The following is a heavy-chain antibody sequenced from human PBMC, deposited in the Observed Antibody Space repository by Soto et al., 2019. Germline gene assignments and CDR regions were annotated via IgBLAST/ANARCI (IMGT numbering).Heavy chain of an antibody. D-gene: IGHD3-22*01. CDR3: ARGLFPLYDSSGYYYDY. J-gene: IGHJ4*02. Sequence: SETLSLTCTVSGGSISSYYWSWIRQPPGKGLEWIGYIYYSGSTNYNPSLKSRVTISVDTSKNQFSLKLSSVTAADTAVYYCARGLFPLYDSSGYYYDYWGQGTLVTVSS. CDR1: GGSISSYY. V-gene: IGHV4-59*01. CDR2: IYYSGST.